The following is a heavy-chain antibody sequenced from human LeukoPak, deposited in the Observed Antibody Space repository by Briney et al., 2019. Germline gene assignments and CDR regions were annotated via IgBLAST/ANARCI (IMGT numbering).Heavy chain of an antibody. J-gene: IGHJ6*03. D-gene: IGHD6-6*01. CDR2: IIPIFGTA. V-gene: IGHV1-69*05. CDR1: GYTFTSYY. Sequence: ASVKVSCKASGYTFTSYYMHWVRQAPGQGLEWMGGIIPIFGTANYAQKFQGRVTITTDESTSTAYMELSSLRSEDTAVYYCARAGNVQPGLVGSEPSPNYYYYYMDVWGKGTTVTVSS. CDR3: ARAGNVQPGLVGSEPSPNYYYYYMDV.